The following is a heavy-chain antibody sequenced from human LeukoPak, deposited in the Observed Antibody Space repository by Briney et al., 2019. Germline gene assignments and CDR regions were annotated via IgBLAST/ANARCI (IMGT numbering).Heavy chain of an antibody. CDR2: ISSSSSYI. V-gene: IGHV3-21*01. Sequence: GGSLRLSCAASGFTFSTYSMNWVRQAPGKGLEWVSSISSSSSYIYYADSVKGRFTISRDNAKNSLYLQMNSLRAEDTAVYYCARGGYSGYDFHYLGQGTLVTVSS. CDR1: GFTFSTYS. J-gene: IGHJ4*02. D-gene: IGHD5-12*01. CDR3: ARGGYSGYDFHY.